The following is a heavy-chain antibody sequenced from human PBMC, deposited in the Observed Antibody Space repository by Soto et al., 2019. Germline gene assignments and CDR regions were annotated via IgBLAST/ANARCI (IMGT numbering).Heavy chain of an antibody. CDR2: INPSGGST. CDR1: GYTFTSYY. J-gene: IGHJ4*02. D-gene: IGHD3-22*01. Sequence: ASLKVSCKASGYTFTSYYMHWVRQAPGQGLEWMGIINPSGGSTSYAQKFQGRVTMTRDTSTSTVYMELSSLRSEDTAVYYCARNYYDSSGYYSNYFDYWGQGTLVTVSS. V-gene: IGHV1-46*03. CDR3: ARNYYDSSGYYSNYFDY.